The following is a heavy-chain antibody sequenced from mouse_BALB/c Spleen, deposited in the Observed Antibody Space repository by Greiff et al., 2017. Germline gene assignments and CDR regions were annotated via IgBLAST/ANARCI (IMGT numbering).Heavy chain of an antibody. J-gene: IGHJ3*01. D-gene: IGHD2-1*01. V-gene: IGHV5-12-2*01. CDR2: ISNGGGST. Sequence: EVKLVESGGGLVQPGGSLKLSCAASGFTFSSYTMSWVRQTPEKRLEWVAYISNGGGSTYYPDTVKGRFTISRDNAKNTLYLQMSSLKSEDTAMYYCARQGIYYGNYAWFAYWGQGTLVTVSA. CDR1: GFTFSSYT. CDR3: ARQGIYYGNYAWFAY.